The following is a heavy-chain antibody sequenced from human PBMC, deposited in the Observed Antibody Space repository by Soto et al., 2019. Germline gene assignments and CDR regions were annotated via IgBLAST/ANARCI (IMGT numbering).Heavy chain of an antibody. V-gene: IGHV4-59*08. CDR1: GGSISSYY. Sequence: PSETLSLTCTVSGGSISSYYWSWIRQPPGKGLEWIGYIYYSGSTNYNPSLKSRVTISVDTSKNQFSLKLSSVTAADTAVYYCARLFGFPWGNWFDPWGQGTLVTVSS. D-gene: IGHD3-3*01. J-gene: IGHJ5*02. CDR2: IYYSGST. CDR3: ARLFGFPWGNWFDP.